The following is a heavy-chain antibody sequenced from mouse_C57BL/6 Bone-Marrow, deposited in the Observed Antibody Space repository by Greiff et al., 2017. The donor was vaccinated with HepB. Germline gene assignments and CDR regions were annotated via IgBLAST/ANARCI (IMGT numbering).Heavy chain of an antibody. J-gene: IGHJ3*01. CDR3: ARDARLQAWFAY. CDR1: GFTFSDFY. V-gene: IGHV7-1*01. D-gene: IGHD2-4*01. Sequence: EVQGVESGGGLVQSGRSLRLSCATSGFTFSDFYMEWVRQAPGKGLEWIAASRNKANDYTTEYSASVKGRFIVSRDTSQSILYLQMNALRAEDTAIYYCARDARLQAWFAYWGQGTLVTVSA. CDR2: SRNKANDYTT.